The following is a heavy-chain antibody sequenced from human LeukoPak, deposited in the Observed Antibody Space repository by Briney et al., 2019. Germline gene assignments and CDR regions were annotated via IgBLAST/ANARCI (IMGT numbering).Heavy chain of an antibody. J-gene: IGHJ4*02. CDR3: ARSNNGGWGYCDY. D-gene: IGHD3-16*01. CDR1: GFSFSNYG. V-gene: IGHV3-33*01. Sequence: PGRSLRPSCAASGFSFSNYGMHWVRQAPGKGLEWVAVIWHDGSNKYYADSVKGRFTISRDNSKNTLYVQMSSLRAEDTAVYYCARSNNGGWGYCDYWGQGSLVTVSS. CDR2: IWHDGSNK.